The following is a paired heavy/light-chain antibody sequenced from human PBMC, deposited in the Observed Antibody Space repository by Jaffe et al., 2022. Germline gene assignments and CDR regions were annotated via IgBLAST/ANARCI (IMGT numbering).Heavy chain of an antibody. D-gene: IGHD6-6*01. J-gene: IGHJ4*02. CDR1: GFTFSTFG. Sequence: QVQLVESGGGVVQPGGSLRLSCAASGFTFSTFGMHWVRQAPGKGLEWVAFVRNDGSDKYYADSVRGRFIISRENSKNTLYLQMNSLRVEDTALFYCAKDKTIDFHSSFVFDSWGQGILVTVSS. CDR2: VRNDGSDK. V-gene: IGHV3-30*02. CDR3: AKDKTIDFHSSFVFDS.
Light chain of an antibody. CDR2: EVS. Sequence: QSALTQPASVSGSPGQSITISCTGTSSDVGAYNYVSWYQQHPGKAPQLIISEVSHRPSGVSNRFSGSKSGNTASLTISGLQAEDEADYYCSSYTTSTTLVFGGGTKVTVL. CDR1: SSDVGAYNY. CDR3: SSYTTSTTLV. V-gene: IGLV2-14*01. J-gene: IGLJ2*01.